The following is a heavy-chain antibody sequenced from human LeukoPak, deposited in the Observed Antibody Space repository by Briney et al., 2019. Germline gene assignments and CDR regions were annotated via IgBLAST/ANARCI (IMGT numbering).Heavy chain of an antibody. CDR1: GFTFSSYA. Sequence: GGSLRLSCAAPGFTFSSYAMSWVRQAPGKGPGWVSGISGSSGSTYYADSVKGRFTISRDNSKNTLYLQMNSLRVEDTAIYYCATAGSSSWYLDYWGQGTLVTVYS. CDR3: ATAGSSSWYLDY. J-gene: IGHJ4*02. D-gene: IGHD6-13*01. V-gene: IGHV3-23*01. CDR2: ISGSSGST.